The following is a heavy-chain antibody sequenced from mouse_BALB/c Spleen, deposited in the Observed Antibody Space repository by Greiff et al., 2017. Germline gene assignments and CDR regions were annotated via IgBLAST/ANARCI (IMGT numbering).Heavy chain of an antibody. V-gene: IGHV14-3*02. J-gene: IGHJ3*01. CDR2: IDPANGNT. D-gene: IGHD2-1*01. CDR1: GFNIKDTY. CDR3: ARGDYGIPFAY. Sequence: VQLQESGAELVKPGASVKLSCTASGFNIKDTYMHWVKQRPEQGLEWIGRIDPANGNTKYDPKFQGKATITADTSSNTAYLQRSSLTSEDTAVYYCARGDYGIPFAYWGQGTLVTVSA.